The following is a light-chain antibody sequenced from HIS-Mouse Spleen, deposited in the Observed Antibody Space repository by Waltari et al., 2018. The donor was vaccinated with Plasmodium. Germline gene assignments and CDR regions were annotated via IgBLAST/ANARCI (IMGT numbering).Light chain of an antibody. V-gene: IGKV3D-11*02. CDR1: LSVSSY. Sequence: EIVLTQSPATLSLSPGERATLSCRASLSVSSYLAWYQQKPGQAPRLLIYDASTMATGIPARFSGSGPGTDFTLTISSLEPEDFAVYYCQQRSNWQLTFGGGTKVEIK. CDR3: QQRSNWQLT. CDR2: DAS. J-gene: IGKJ4*01.